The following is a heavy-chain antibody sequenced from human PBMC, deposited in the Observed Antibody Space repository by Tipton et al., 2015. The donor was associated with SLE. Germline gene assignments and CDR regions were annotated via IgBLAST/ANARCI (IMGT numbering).Heavy chain of an antibody. Sequence: TLSLTCTVSGGSITGYHWSWIRQPPGKGLEWIGYIYSGGGTSYSPSLNSPVTISLDTTKSQFSLKLSSVTAADTAVYYCARYCSGGNCYGGKLDYWGQGTLVIVSS. CDR1: GGSITGYH. D-gene: IGHD2-15*01. CDR3: ARYCSGGNCYGGKLDY. J-gene: IGHJ4*02. V-gene: IGHV4-59*01. CDR2: IYSGGGT.